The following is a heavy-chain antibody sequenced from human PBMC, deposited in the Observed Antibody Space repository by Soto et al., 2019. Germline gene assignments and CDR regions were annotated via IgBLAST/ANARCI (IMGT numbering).Heavy chain of an antibody. V-gene: IGHV4-38-2*01. D-gene: IGHD4-17*01. Sequence: ALETLSLTYGVSGYYIKRGYYWGWIRKPPGKGLEWIASFHRSGTTYYNPSLKSRVTISVDTSKNQLSLRLSSVTAADTAVYYCVGDYGDTQNYFDYWGQGALVTVSS. CDR2: FHRSGTT. CDR3: VGDYGDTQNYFDY. CDR1: GYYIKRGYY. J-gene: IGHJ4*02.